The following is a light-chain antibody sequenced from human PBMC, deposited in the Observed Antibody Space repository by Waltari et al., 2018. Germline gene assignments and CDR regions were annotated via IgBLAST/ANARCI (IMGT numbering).Light chain of an antibody. Sequence: QSALTQPASVSGSPGQSITISCTGTSSDVGFYNYVSWYQQHPGKAPTLMIYDVSGRPSGVSKRFSGSKSGNTASLTISGLQAEDEADYYCNAYAGSSSWVFGGGTKLTVL. CDR3: NAYAGSSSWV. J-gene: IGLJ3*02. V-gene: IGLV2-14*01. CDR2: DVS. CDR1: SSDVGFYNY.